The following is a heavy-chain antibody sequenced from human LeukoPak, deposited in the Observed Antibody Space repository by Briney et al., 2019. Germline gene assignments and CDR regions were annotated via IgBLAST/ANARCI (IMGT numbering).Heavy chain of an antibody. Sequence: GGSLRLSCAASGFTFSSYWMHWVRQAPGKGLVWVSRINSDGSSTGYADSVKGRFTISRDNAKNTLYLQMNSLRAEDTAVYYCARGQTYYDFWSGYYIRAGLDYWGQGTLVTVSS. CDR2: INSDGSST. J-gene: IGHJ4*02. V-gene: IGHV3-74*01. D-gene: IGHD3-3*01. CDR1: GFTFSSYW. CDR3: ARGQTYYDFWSGYYIRAGLDY.